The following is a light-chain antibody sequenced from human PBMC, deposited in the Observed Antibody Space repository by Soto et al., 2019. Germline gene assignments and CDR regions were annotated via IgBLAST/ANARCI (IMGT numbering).Light chain of an antibody. Sequence: EIVLTQSPGTLSLSPGERATLSCRASQSVTSNYLAWYQQKPGQAPRLLIFGSYRRATGIPDRFSGSGSGTEFTLTINRLEPEDCATYYCQQANIFPFTFGGGTKVEI. J-gene: IGKJ4*01. CDR3: QQANIFPFT. V-gene: IGKV3-20*01. CDR2: GSY. CDR1: QSVTSNY.